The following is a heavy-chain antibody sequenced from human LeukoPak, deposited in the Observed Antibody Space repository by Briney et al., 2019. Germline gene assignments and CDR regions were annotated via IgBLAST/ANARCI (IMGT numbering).Heavy chain of an antibody. Sequence: ASVKVSCKASGYTFTPYYIHWVRQAPGQGLEWMGIINPGGGGTTYAQKFQGRVTMTRDMSTSTVYMELSSLRPEDTAVYYCARDLSTAPGNYYFDYWGQGTLVTVSS. J-gene: IGHJ4*02. CDR2: INPGGGGT. CDR1: GYTFTPYY. D-gene: IGHD6-13*01. V-gene: IGHV1-46*01. CDR3: ARDLSTAPGNYYFDY.